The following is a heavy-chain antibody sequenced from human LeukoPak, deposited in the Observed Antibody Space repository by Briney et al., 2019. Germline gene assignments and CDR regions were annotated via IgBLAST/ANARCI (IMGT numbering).Heavy chain of an antibody. CDR3: ARGPRGYSYGEFDY. D-gene: IGHD5-18*01. V-gene: IGHV1-69*05. Sequence: SVKVSCKASGGTFSSYAISWVRQAPGQGLEWMGGIIPIFGTANYAQKFQGRVTITTDESTSTAYMELSSLRSEDTAVYYCARGPRGYSYGEFDYWGQGTLVTVSS. CDR1: GGTFSSYA. CDR2: IIPIFGTA. J-gene: IGHJ4*02.